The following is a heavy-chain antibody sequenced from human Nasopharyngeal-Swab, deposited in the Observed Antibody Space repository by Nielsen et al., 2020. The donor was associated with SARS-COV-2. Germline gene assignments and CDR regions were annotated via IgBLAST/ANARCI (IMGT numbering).Heavy chain of an antibody. V-gene: IGHV4-59*08. CDR3: ARRGEGYGDYLDY. CDR2: IYYSGRT. Sequence: SETLSLTCSVSGGSISNYHWNWIRQPPGKGLEWIGYIYYSGRTNYNPSLKSRVTISVDTSKNQFSLKLSSVTAADTAVYYCARRGEGYGDYLDYWGQGTLVTVSS. D-gene: IGHD4-17*01. J-gene: IGHJ4*02. CDR1: GGSISNYH.